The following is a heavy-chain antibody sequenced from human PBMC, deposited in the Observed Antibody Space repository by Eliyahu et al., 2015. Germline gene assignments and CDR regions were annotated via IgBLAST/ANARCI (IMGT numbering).Heavy chain of an antibody. CDR2: ISAVGGRT. V-gene: IGHV3-23*04. CDR1: GXAFXTFA. J-gene: IGHJ4*02. Sequence: EVQLVESGGGLVPPGGXLRVSCAXSGXAFXTFAMSWARQAPGKGLEWVSTISAVGGRTFYADSVKGRFTISRDNSKSELYLQMSSLKPEDTAIYYCDASDYWGQGTQVTVSS. CDR3: DASDY.